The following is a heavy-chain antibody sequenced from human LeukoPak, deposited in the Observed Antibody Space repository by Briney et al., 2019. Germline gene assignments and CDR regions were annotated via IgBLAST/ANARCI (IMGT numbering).Heavy chain of an antibody. J-gene: IGHJ4*02. CDR2: ISSSSSYT. V-gene: IGHV3-11*05. CDR1: GFTFSDYY. D-gene: IGHD6-13*01. Sequence: GGSLRLSCAASGFTFSDYYMSWIRQAPGKGLEWVSYISSSSSYTNYAGSVKGRFTISRDNAKNSLYLQMNSLRAEDTAVYYCAGAGSSSRGDFDYWGQGTLVTVSS. CDR3: AGAGSSSRGDFDY.